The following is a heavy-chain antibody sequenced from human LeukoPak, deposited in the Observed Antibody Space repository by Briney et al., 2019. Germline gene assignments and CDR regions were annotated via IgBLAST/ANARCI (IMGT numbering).Heavy chain of an antibody. J-gene: IGHJ4*02. CDR3: VGGSGY. CDR2: IKQDGSEK. D-gene: IGHD5-12*01. Sequence: PGGSLRLSCVASGFTFSSYWMNWVRQAPGKGLEWVANIKQDGSEKYYVDSVKGRFTISSDNAKNSLYLQMNSLRAEDTAIYYCVGGSGYWGQGTLVTVSS. CDR1: GFTFSSYW. V-gene: IGHV3-7*01.